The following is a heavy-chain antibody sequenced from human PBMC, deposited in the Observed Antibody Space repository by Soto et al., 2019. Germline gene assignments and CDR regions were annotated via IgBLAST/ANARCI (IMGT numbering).Heavy chain of an antibody. V-gene: IGHV4-61*01. CDR1: GGSVSSGSYY. CDR2: IYYSGST. D-gene: IGHD6-13*01. Sequence: PSETLSLTCTVSGGSVSSGSYYWSWIRQPPGKGLEWIGYIYYSGSTNYNPSLKSRVTISVDTSKNQFSLKLSSVTAADTAVYYCAREIAAAGPPFYYYYGMDVWGQGTTVTVSS. J-gene: IGHJ6*02. CDR3: AREIAAAGPPFYYYYGMDV.